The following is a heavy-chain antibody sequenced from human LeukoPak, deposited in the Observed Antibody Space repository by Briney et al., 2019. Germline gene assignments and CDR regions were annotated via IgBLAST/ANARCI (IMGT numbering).Heavy chain of an antibody. J-gene: IGHJ3*02. D-gene: IGHD4-17*01. CDR3: AREEVTTDDAFDI. CDR2: ISSSGSTI. Sequence: GGSLRLSCAASGFTFSSYEMNWVRQAPGKGLEWVSYISSSGSTIYYADSVKGRFTISRDNAKNSLYLQMNSLRAEDTAAYYCAREEVTTDDAFDIWGQGTMVTVSS. CDR1: GFTFSSYE. V-gene: IGHV3-48*03.